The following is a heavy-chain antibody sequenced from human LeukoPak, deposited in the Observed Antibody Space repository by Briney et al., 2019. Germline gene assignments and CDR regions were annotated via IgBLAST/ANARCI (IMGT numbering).Heavy chain of an antibody. J-gene: IGHJ4*02. CDR2: ISSSGSTI. D-gene: IGHD2-15*01. CDR1: GFTFSDYY. Sequence: GGSLRLSCAASGFTFSDYYMSWIRQAPGKGLEWVSYISSSGSTIYYADSVKGRFTISRDNAKNSLYLQMNSLRAEDTAVYYCAKDSPVVVAATFRNWGQGTLVTVSS. V-gene: IGHV3-11*01. CDR3: AKDSPVVVAATFRN.